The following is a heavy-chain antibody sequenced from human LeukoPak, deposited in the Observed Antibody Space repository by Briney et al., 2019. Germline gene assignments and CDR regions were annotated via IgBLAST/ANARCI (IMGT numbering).Heavy chain of an antibody. J-gene: IGHJ4*02. V-gene: IGHV5-51*01. CDR1: GYSFTSYW. D-gene: IGHD3-22*01. Sequence: GESLKISCKGSGYSFTSYWIGWVRQMPGKDLEWMGIIYPGDSDTRYSPSFQGQVTISADKSISTAYLQWSSLKASDTAMYYCARAHYYDSSGYYGHFDYWGQGTLVTVSS. CDR3: ARAHYYDSSGYYGHFDY. CDR2: IYPGDSDT.